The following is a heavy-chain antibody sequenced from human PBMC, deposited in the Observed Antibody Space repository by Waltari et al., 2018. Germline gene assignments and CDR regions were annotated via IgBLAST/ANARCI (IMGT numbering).Heavy chain of an antibody. CDR1: GYTFTAYY. V-gene: IGHV1-2*02. J-gene: IGHJ3*02. D-gene: IGHD1-7*01. CDR3: AREALGGTKAFDM. CDR2: VNSNTGGA. Sequence: QIQIMQSGAEVKKPGASVKVSCQASGYTFTAYYIHWARQAPGQGLEWMGWVNSNTGGADGAEGLQGRVTVTRDTSISTVYMELSGLTSDDTAVYYCAREALGGTKAFDMWGQGTMVTVSS.